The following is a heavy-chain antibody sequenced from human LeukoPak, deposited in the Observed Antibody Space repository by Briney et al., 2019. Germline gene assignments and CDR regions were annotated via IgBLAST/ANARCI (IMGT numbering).Heavy chain of an antibody. CDR3: AKATRSGYYSDFDY. CDR2: ISGSGDST. J-gene: IGHJ4*02. Sequence: GGSLRLSCAGSGFTFSSYVMTWVRQAPGKGLEWVSAISGSGDSTYYADSVKGRFTISRDNSKNTLYLQMNSLRAEDTAVYYCAKATRSGYYSDFDYWGQRSLVTVSS. D-gene: IGHD3-22*01. CDR1: GFTFSSYV. V-gene: IGHV3-23*01.